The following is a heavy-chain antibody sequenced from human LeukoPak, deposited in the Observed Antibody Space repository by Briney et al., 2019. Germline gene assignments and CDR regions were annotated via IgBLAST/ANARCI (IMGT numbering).Heavy chain of an antibody. CDR2: ISGSGGST. CDR3: AKERMVRVHYGMDV. Sequence: GGSLRLSCVASGFTFSSYAMSWVRQAPGKGLEWVSAISGSGGSTYYADSVKGRFTISRDNSKNTLYLQMNSLRAEDTAVYYCAKERMVRVHYGMDVWGQGTTVTVSS. J-gene: IGHJ6*02. CDR1: GFTFSSYA. V-gene: IGHV3-23*01. D-gene: IGHD3-10*01.